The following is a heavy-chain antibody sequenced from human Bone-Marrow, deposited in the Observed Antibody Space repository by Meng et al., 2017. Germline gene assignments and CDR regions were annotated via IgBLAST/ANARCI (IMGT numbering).Heavy chain of an antibody. CDR1: GYTFTSYY. J-gene: IGHJ6*02. Sequence: ASVKVSCKASGYTFTSYYMHWVRQAPGQGLEWMGIINPSGGSTSYAQKFQGRVTMTRDTSTSTVYMELRSLRSDDTAVYYCARGLLWFGEYLYGMDVWGQGTTVTVSS. D-gene: IGHD3-10*01. CDR2: INPSGGST. CDR3: ARGLLWFGEYLYGMDV. V-gene: IGHV1-46*01.